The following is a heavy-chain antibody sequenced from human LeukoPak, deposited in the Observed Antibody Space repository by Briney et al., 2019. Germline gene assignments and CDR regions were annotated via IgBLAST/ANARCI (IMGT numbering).Heavy chain of an antibody. CDR3: ARHPLDSSSWSSWCDY. CDR2: VYYSGST. Sequence: SETLSLTCTVSGGSISSYYWGWIRQPPGKGLEWIGSVYYSGSTYYNPSLKSRVTISVDTSKNQFSLKLSSVNAADTAVYYCARHPLDSSSWSSWCDYWGQGTLVAVSS. CDR1: GGSISSYY. D-gene: IGHD6-13*01. V-gene: IGHV4-39*01. J-gene: IGHJ4*02.